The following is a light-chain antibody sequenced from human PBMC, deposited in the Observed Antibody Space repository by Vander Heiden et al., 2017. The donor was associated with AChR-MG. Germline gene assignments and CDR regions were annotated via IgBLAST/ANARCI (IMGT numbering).Light chain of an antibody. J-gene: IGLJ1*01. Sequence: SRELTQPPSVSVSPGQTAILTCLGDVLAKKYSHGYQQRPGQAPRMVVFKDNESPSGIPERFSGSSSGTIVTLTITDVQAEDEADYYCQSGDSRTAGFGTGTKVNVL. CDR1: VLAKKY. CDR3: QSGDSRTAG. V-gene: IGLV3-25*03. CDR2: KDN.